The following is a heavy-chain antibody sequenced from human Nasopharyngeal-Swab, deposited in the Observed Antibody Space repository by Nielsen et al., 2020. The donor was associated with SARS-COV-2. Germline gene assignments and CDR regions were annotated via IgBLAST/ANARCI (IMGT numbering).Heavy chain of an antibody. V-gene: IGHV4-4*02. J-gene: IGHJ4*02. CDR3: ARQPDRYYYDSSGYSDY. Sequence: WIRQPPGKGLEWIGEIYHSGSTNYNLSLKSRVTISVDKSKNQFSLKLSSVTAADTAVYYCARQPDRYYYDSSGYSDYWGQGTLVTVSS. D-gene: IGHD3-22*01. CDR2: IYHSGST.